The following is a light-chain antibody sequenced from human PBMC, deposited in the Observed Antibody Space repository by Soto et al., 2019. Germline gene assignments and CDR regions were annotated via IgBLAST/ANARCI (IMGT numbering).Light chain of an antibody. J-gene: IGLJ3*02. CDR3: QSYDSRLSGWV. CDR1: SSNIGAGYD. Sequence: QSVLTQPPSVSGAPGQRVTISCTGSSSNIGAGYDVHWYQKLPGTAPKLLIYGNSNRPSGVPDRFSGSESGTSASLAITGPPAEDEADYYCQSYDSRLSGWVFAGGTKLAVL. V-gene: IGLV1-40*01. CDR2: GNS.